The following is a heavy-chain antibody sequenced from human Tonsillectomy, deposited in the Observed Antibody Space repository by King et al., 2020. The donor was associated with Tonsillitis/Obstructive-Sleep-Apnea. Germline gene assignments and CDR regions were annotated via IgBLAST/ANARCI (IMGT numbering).Heavy chain of an antibody. Sequence: QLVQSGAEVKKPGESLRISCKDSGYSFTSYWISWVRQMPGKGLDWMGRIDLSDSYTKYSPSFQGHVIISADKSISTAYLQWSSLKASDTAMYYCARGRDDGGYYGLDVWGQGTTVTVSS. J-gene: IGHJ6*02. CDR3: ARGRDDGGYYGLDV. D-gene: IGHD1-1*01. V-gene: IGHV5-10-1*03. CDR2: IDLSDSYT. CDR1: GYSFTSYW.